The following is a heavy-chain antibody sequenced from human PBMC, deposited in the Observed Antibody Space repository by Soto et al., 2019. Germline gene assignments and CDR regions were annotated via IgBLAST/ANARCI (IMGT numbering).Heavy chain of an antibody. CDR3: ASPNTVYCISTSCYDYYYGMDV. CDR2: MNPNSGNT. J-gene: IGHJ6*02. D-gene: IGHD2-2*01. V-gene: IGHV1-8*01. Sequence: ASVKVSCKASGYTFTSYDINWVRQATGQGLEWMGWMNPNSGNTGYAQKFQGRVTMTRNTSISTAYMELSSLRSEDTAVYYCASPNTVYCISTSCYDYYYGMDVWGQGTTVTVSS. CDR1: GYTFTSYD.